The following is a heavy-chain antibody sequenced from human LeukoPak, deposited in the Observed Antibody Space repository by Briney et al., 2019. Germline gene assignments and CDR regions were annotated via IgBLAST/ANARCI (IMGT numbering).Heavy chain of an antibody. D-gene: IGHD3-10*01. CDR2: ISAYNGNT. CDR1: GYTFTGYY. J-gene: IGHJ4*02. Sequence: EASVKVSCKASGYTFTGYYMHWVRQAPGQGLEWMGWISAYNGNTNYAQKLQGRVTMTTDTSTSTAYMELRSLRSDDTAVYYCARDVTMVRGVINPITPHFDYWGQGTLVTVSS. CDR3: ARDVTMVRGVINPITPHFDY. V-gene: IGHV1-18*04.